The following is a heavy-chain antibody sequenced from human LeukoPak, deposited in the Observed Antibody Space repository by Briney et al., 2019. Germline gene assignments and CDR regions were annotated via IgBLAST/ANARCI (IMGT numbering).Heavy chain of an antibody. D-gene: IGHD3-22*01. CDR1: GGTFSNYA. Sequence: GASVKVSCKASGGTFSNYAISWVRQAPGQGLEWMGGIIPIFGTANYAQKFRGRVTITADEPTSTAYMELSSLRSEDTAVYYCASSDYYDSSGYYYVAYFDYWGQGTLVTVSS. CDR3: ASSDYYDSSGYYYVAYFDY. CDR2: IIPIFGTA. J-gene: IGHJ4*02. V-gene: IGHV1-69*13.